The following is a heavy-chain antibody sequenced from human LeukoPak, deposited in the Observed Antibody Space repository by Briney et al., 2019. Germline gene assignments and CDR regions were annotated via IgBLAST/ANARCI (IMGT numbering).Heavy chain of an antibody. D-gene: IGHD3-3*01. CDR2: IIPIFGTA. V-gene: IGHV1-69*13. Sequence: SVKVSCKASGGTFSSYAISWVRQAPGQGLEWMGGIIPIFGTANYAQKFQGRVTTTADESTSTAYMELSSLRSEDTAVYYCARVRRDFGDYYYGMDVWGQGTTVTVSS. J-gene: IGHJ6*02. CDR3: ARVRRDFGDYYYGMDV. CDR1: GGTFSSYA.